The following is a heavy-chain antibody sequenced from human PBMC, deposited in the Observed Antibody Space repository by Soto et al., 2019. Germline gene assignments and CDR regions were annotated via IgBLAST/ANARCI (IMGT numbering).Heavy chain of an antibody. J-gene: IGHJ4*02. Sequence: EVQLVESGGGLVQPGGSLRLSCAASGFTFSSYWMSWVLQAPGKGLECVANIKQDGSEKYYVDSVKGRFTIYRDNAKNSLYLQMNSLRAEDTAVYYCARAYCGGDCYPFDYWGQGTLVTVSS. D-gene: IGHD2-21*02. CDR3: ARAYCGGDCYPFDY. CDR1: GFTFSSYW. V-gene: IGHV3-7*01. CDR2: IKQDGSEK.